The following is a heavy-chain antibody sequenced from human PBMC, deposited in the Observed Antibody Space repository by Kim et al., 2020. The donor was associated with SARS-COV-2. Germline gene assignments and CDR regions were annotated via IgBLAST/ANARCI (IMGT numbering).Heavy chain of an antibody. Sequence: QKLQGRSTITTDTSTRTAYMGLRSLRSDDTAVYYCARDRAVITGTTSFDYWGQGTLVTVSS. CDR3: ARDRAVITGTTSFDY. J-gene: IGHJ4*02. V-gene: IGHV1-18*01. D-gene: IGHD1-20*01.